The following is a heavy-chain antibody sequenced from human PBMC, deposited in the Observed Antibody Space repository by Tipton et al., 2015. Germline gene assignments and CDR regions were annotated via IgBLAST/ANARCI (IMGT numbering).Heavy chain of an antibody. V-gene: IGHV4-59*02. CDR2: IYYSGST. CDR3: ARDVGMDV. J-gene: IGHJ6*02. Sequence: TLSLTCTVSGDSVTYYYWSWIRQTPGKGLEWIGYIYYSGSTTYNPSLKTRVTMSVDTAKNQFSLNLMSLTTADTAVYYCARDVGMDVWGQGTTVTVSS. CDR1: GDSVTYYY.